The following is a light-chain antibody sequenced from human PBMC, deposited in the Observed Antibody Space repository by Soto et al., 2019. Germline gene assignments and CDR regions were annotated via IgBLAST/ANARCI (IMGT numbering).Light chain of an antibody. V-gene: IGKV1-39*01. J-gene: IGKJ3*01. CDR2: EAS. CDR3: QQSYGSPPFT. Sequence: DIQMTQSPSPLSASVGDRVYITCRTSQSISSYLNWYQAKPSKAPKLLIYEASTLESGVPSRFSGSGSGTDFTLTISSLQPEDSATYYCQQSYGSPPFTFGPGTRVDI. CDR1: QSISSY.